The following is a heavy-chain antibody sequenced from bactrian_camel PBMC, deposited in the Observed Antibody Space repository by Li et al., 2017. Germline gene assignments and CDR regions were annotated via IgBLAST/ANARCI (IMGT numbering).Heavy chain of an antibody. D-gene: IGHD1*01. CDR1: GYRVSGTEC. J-gene: IGHJ4*01. CDR2: IGVNGDT. V-gene: IGHV3S55*01. Sequence: HVQLVESGGGSVPAGGSLKLSCVASGYRVSGTECMGWFRQAPGQEREGVAAIGVNGDTSYADSVKGRFTISRDNGKNTLYLQMNSLKPEDTAMYYCASAERYYGLDTVADRVFDYWGQGTQVTVS. CDR3: ASAERYYGLDTVADRVFDY.